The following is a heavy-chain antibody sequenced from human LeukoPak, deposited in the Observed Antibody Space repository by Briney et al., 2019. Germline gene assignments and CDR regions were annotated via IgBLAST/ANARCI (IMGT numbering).Heavy chain of an antibody. Sequence: ASVKVSCKASGYTFTSYGISWVRQAPGQGLEWMGWISAYNGNTNYAQKLQGRVTMTTDTSTSTAYMELRSLRSDDTAVYCCARDQALRLLWFGELYPGWFDPWGQGTLVTVSS. CDR2: ISAYNGNT. V-gene: IGHV1-18*01. CDR3: ARDQALRLLWFGELYPGWFDP. CDR1: GYTFTSYG. J-gene: IGHJ5*02. D-gene: IGHD3-10*01.